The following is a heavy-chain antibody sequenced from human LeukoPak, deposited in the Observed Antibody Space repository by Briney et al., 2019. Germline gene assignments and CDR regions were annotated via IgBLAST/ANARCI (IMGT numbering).Heavy chain of an antibody. D-gene: IGHD3-22*01. V-gene: IGHV3-66*01. CDR2: IYSSGNT. Sequence: PGGSLRLSCAASGLAVSSNYMSWVRQAPGKGLEWVSVIYSSGNTYYADSVKGRFTISRDNSKNTLYLQMNSLRVEDTAVYYCARGTTSMIVPISWGQGTLVTVSS. CDR3: ARGTTSMIVPIS. J-gene: IGHJ5*02. CDR1: GLAVSSNY.